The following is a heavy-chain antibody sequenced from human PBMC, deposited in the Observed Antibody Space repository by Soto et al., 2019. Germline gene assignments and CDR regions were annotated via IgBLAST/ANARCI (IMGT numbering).Heavy chain of an antibody. CDR1: GGSISSGDYY. D-gene: IGHD2-2*01. J-gene: IGHJ5*02. CDR3: AREVVVVPAAIEIWFDP. Sequence: QVQLQESGPGLVKPSQTLSLTCTVSGGSISSGDYYWSWIRQPPGKGLEWIGYIYYSGSTYYNPSLKSRVTISVDTSKNQFSLKLSSVTAADKAVYYCAREVVVVPAAIEIWFDPWGQGALVTVSS. V-gene: IGHV4-30-4*01. CDR2: IYYSGST.